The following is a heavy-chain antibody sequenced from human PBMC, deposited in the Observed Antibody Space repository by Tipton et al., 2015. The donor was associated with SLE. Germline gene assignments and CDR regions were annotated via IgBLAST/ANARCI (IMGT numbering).Heavy chain of an antibody. D-gene: IGHD1-26*01. J-gene: IGHJ4*02. CDR1: GGSFSGYY. CDR3: ARKRDFSYSGTENYFDY. CDR2: INHSGNT. V-gene: IGHV4-34*01. Sequence: GLVKPSETLSLACAVYGGSFSGYYWSWIRQPPGKGLEWIGEINHSGNTNYNPSLKSRVTISVDTSKNQFSLKLSSVTAADTAVYYCARKRDFSYSGTENYFDYWGQGTLVTVSS.